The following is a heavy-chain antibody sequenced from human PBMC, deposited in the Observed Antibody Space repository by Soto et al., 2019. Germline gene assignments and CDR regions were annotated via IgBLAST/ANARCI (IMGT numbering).Heavy chain of an antibody. CDR3: ARDLGTAAAGTVHCGY. Sequence: PGGSLRLSCAASGFTFSSYAMHWVRQAPGKGLEWVAVISYDGSNKYYADSVKGRFTISRDNSKNTLYLQMNSLRAEDTAVYHCARDLGTAAAGTVHCGYWGQGTLVTV. D-gene: IGHD6-13*01. V-gene: IGHV3-30-3*01. J-gene: IGHJ4*02. CDR2: ISYDGSNK. CDR1: GFTFSSYA.